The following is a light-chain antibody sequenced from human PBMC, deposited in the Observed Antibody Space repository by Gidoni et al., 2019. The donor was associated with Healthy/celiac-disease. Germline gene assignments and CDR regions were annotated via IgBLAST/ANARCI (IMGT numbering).Light chain of an antibody. CDR2: GKN. J-gene: IGLJ1*01. CDR3: NSRDSSGNV. V-gene: IGLV3-19*01. Sequence: QQKPGQAPVLVIYGKNNRPSGIPDRFSGSSSGNTASLTITGAQAEDEADYYCNSRDSSGNVFGTGTKVTVL.